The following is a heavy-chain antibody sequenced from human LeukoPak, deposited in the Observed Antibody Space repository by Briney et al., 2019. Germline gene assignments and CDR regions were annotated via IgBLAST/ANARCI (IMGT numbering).Heavy chain of an antibody. Sequence: GGSLRLSCAASGFTFSSYSMNWVRQAPGKGLEWVSSISSSSSYMYYADSVKGRFTISRDNAKNSLYLQMNSLRAEDTAVYYCARDAGTAVDDTGYWGQGTLVTSPQ. CDR1: GFTFSSYS. J-gene: IGHJ4*02. D-gene: IGHD6-19*01. V-gene: IGHV3-21*01. CDR3: ARDAGTAVDDTGY. CDR2: ISSSSSYM.